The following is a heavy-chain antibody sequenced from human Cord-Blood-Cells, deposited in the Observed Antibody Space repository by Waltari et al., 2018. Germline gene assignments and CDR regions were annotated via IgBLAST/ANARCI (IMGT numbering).Heavy chain of an antibody. Sequence: QVQLVQSGAEVKKPGASVKVSCKASGYTLTGYYMHGVRQAHGQGPEWMGWINPNPGGTNYAQKFQGWVTMTRDTSISTAYMELSRLRSDDTAVYYCARDNCTNGVCYFDYWGQGTLVTVSS. CDR1: GYTLTGYY. CDR2: INPNPGGT. V-gene: IGHV1-2*04. CDR3: ARDNCTNGVCYFDY. D-gene: IGHD2-8*01. J-gene: IGHJ4*02.